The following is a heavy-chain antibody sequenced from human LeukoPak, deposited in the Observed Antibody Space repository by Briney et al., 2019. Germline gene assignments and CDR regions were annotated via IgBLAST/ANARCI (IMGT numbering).Heavy chain of an antibody. Sequence: SETLSLTCTVSGGSISSYYWSWIRQPPGKGLEWIGYIYYSGSTNYNPSLKSRVTISVDTSKNQFSLKLSSVTAADTAVYCCASYSSGWFDAFDIWGQGTMVTVSS. D-gene: IGHD6-19*01. CDR1: GGSISSYY. J-gene: IGHJ3*02. CDR3: ASYSSGWFDAFDI. CDR2: IYYSGST. V-gene: IGHV4-59*01.